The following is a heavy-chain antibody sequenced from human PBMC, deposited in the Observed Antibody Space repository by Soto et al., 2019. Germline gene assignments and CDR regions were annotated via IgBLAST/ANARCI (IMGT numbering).Heavy chain of an antibody. CDR2: IYHSGST. CDR1: GGSISSSNW. CDR3: ARESGDSSGYFHGYFDY. V-gene: IGHV4-4*02. D-gene: IGHD3-22*01. J-gene: IGHJ4*02. Sequence: QVQLQESGPGLVKPSGTLSLTCAVSGGSISSSNWWSWVRQPPGKGLEWIGEIYHSGSTNYNPSLKSRVTISVDKSKNQFSLKLSSVTAADTAVYYYARESGDSSGYFHGYFDYWGQGTLVTVSS.